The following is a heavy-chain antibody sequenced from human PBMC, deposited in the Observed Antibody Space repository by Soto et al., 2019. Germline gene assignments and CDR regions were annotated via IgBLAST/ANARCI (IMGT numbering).Heavy chain of an antibody. CDR3: ARATVGATNFDY. D-gene: IGHD1-26*01. V-gene: IGHV3-11*06. J-gene: IGHJ4*02. CDR2: ISSSGSYT. CDR1: GFTFSDYY. Sequence: GGSLRLSCAASGFTFSDYYMSWIRQAPGKGLEWVSYISSSGSYTNYADSVKGRFTISRDNAKNSLYLQMNSLRAEDTAVYYCARATVGATNFDYWGQGTLVTVSS.